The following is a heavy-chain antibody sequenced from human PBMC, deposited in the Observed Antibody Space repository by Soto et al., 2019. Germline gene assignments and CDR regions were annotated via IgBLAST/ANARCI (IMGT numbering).Heavy chain of an antibody. V-gene: IGHV3-21*01. J-gene: IGHJ5*02. CDR3: ARDLHDYVSFRFDP. Sequence: GVLRLSCAASGFTFSSYSMNWVRQAPGKGLEWVSSISRSSSYIYYADSVKGRFTISRDNAKNSLYLQMNSLRAEDTAVYYCARDLHDYVSFRFDPWGQGTLVTVSS. CDR1: GFTFSSYS. CDR2: ISRSSSYI. D-gene: IGHD3-16*01.